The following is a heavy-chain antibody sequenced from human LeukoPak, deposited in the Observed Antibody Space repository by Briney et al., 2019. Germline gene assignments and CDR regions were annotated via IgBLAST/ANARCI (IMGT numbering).Heavy chain of an antibody. Sequence: PSETLSLTCTVSGGSISSSSYYWGWIRQPPGKGLEWIGSIYYSGSTNYNPSLQSRVTISVDRSKNQFSLKLTSVTAADTAVYYCAAQRAGFSYGYNLDYWGQGTLVTVSS. CDR2: IYYSGST. CDR1: GGSISSSSYY. CDR3: AAQRAGFSYGYNLDY. J-gene: IGHJ4*02. D-gene: IGHD5-18*01. V-gene: IGHV4-39*07.